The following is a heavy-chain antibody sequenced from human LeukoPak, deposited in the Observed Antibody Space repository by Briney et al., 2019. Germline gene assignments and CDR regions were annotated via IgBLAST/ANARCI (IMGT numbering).Heavy chain of an antibody. CDR1: GFTFSRYS. Sequence: GGSLRLSCAASGFTFSRYSMNWVRQAPGKGLEWESYISSSSTKYYADSVKGRFTISRDNAKNSLYLQMNSLRVEDTAVYQCAREMGGDNPIPLDYWGQGTLVTVSS. CDR3: AREMGGDNPIPLDY. D-gene: IGHD4-17*01. V-gene: IGHV3-48*01. J-gene: IGHJ4*02. CDR2: ISSSSTK.